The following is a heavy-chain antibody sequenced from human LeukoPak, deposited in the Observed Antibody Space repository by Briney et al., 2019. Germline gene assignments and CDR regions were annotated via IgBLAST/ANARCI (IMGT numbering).Heavy chain of an antibody. CDR2: ISSSSSYI. Sequence: GGSLRLSCAASGFTFSSYSMNWVRQAPGKGLEWVSSISSSSSYIYYADSVKGRFTISRDNAKNSLYLQMNSLRAEDTAVYYCAREVAAGLNGVRNAFDIWGQGTMVTVSS. CDR1: GFTFSSYS. V-gene: IGHV3-21*01. J-gene: IGHJ3*02. D-gene: IGHD1-1*01. CDR3: AREVAAGLNGVRNAFDI.